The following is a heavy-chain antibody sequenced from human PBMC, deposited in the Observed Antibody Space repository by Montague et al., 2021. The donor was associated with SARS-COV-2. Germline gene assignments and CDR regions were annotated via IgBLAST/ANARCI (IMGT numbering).Heavy chain of an antibody. D-gene: IGHD3-10*01. J-gene: IGHJ4*02. CDR1: GGSFSGYH. CDR2: INHSGST. V-gene: IGHV4-34*01. Sequence: SETLSLTCAVYGGSFSGYHWNWIRQPPGKGLEWIGEINHSGSTNYNPSLKSRVTMSVDTPKNQFSLKLSSVTAADTAVYYCARGARQGYGFRLGSFDSWGQGTLVTVSS. CDR3: ARGARQGYGFRLGSFDS.